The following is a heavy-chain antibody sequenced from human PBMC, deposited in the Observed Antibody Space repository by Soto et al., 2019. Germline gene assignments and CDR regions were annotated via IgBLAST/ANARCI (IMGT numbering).Heavy chain of an antibody. CDR3: VRDSGAKLSRS. CDR2: IVPIYRTA. J-gene: IGHJ4*02. Sequence: SVKVSCKASGYTFTSYRINWVRQAPGQGLEWVGGIVPIYRTADYAQKFQGRVTITADESARTSYMELRSLKSQDTAVYYCVRDSGAKLSRSWGQGTLVSVPS. D-gene: IGHD1-26*01. V-gene: IGHV1-69*13. CDR1: GYTFTSYR.